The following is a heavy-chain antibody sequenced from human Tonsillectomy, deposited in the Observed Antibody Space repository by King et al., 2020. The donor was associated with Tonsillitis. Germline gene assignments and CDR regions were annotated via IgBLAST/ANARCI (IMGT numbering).Heavy chain of an antibody. CDR2: IRYDVSNK. V-gene: IGHV3-30*02. D-gene: IGHD3-10*01. CDR1: GFTFSSYG. Sequence: VQLVESGGGVVQPGGSLRLSCATSGFTFSSYGSHWVRQAPGKGLEWVAFIRYDVSNKYYADSVKGRFTISRDNSKSTLYLQMDSLRAEDTAVYYCAKDRVGGSYSYYGMDVWGQGTTVTVSS. CDR3: AKDRVGGSYSYYGMDV. J-gene: IGHJ6*02.